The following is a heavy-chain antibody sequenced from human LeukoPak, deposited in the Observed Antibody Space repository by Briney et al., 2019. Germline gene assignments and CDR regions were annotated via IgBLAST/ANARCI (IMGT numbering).Heavy chain of an antibody. V-gene: IGHV3-21*01. CDR1: GFTFNNYS. D-gene: IGHD6-19*01. J-gene: IGHJ4*02. CDR3: ARERGLTQYSSGHPDY. Sequence: PGGSLKLSCATSGFTFNNYSMNWVRQAPGKGLEWVSSISSSSSYIYYADSVKGRFTISRDNAKNSLYLQMNSLRAEDTAVYYCARERGLTQYSSGHPDYWGQGTLVTVSS. CDR2: ISSSSSYI.